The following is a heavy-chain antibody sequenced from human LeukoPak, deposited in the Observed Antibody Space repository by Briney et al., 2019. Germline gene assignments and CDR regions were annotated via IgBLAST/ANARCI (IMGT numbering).Heavy chain of an antibody. CDR1: GGSISSGGYY. CDR3: ARMLYVEAFDY. J-gene: IGHJ4*02. V-gene: IGHV4-30-2*02. CDR2: IYHSGST. Sequence: SETLSLTCTVSGGSISSGGYYWSWIRQPPGKGLEWIGYIYHSGSTYYNPSLKSRVTISVDTSKNQFSLKLSSVTAADTAVYYCARMLYVEAFDYWGQGTLVTVSS. D-gene: IGHD3-16*02.